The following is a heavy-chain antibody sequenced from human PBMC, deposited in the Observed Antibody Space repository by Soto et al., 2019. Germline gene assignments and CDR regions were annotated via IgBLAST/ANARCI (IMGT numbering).Heavy chain of an antibody. V-gene: IGHV1-18*04. CDR3: ARDPEFVLAVELRGWVAP. CDR1: AYTFTTYG. D-gene: IGHD1-7*01. Sequence: QVQLVQSGAEVKRPGASVKGSCKTAAYTFTTYGVNWVRQAPGQGLEWMGWISAYNGDTNYAQKLHGRVTMTTDTSTSTAYMALRSPTAYFTAMYYCARDPEFVLAVELRGWVAPWGQGTLVTVSP. J-gene: IGHJ5*02. CDR2: ISAYNGDT.